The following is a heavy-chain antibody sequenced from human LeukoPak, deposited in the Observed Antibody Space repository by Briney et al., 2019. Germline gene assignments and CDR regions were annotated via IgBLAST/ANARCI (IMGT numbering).Heavy chain of an antibody. CDR1: GYTFTNYA. Sequence: ASVKVSCKASGYTFTNYAISWVRQAPGQGLEWMGWISAYNGNTNYAQKLQGRVTMTTDTSTSTAYMELRSLRSDDTAVYYCARFSLGAAAAGFDPWGQGTLGTVSS. D-gene: IGHD6-13*01. J-gene: IGHJ5*02. CDR3: ARFSLGAAAAGFDP. CDR2: ISAYNGNT. V-gene: IGHV1-18*01.